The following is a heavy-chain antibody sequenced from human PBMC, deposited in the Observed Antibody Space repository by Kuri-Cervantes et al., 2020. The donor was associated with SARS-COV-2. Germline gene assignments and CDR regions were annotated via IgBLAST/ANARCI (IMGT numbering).Heavy chain of an antibody. CDR1: AYTFTAYY. J-gene: IGHJ4*02. CDR2: INPYNGDT. V-gene: IGHV1-2*02. Sequence: AAVNVSCQASAYTFTAYYIHWVRQAPGQGREWMGWINPYNGDTNYAQKLQGRVTLTRDTNISTAYMELNRLRSDDTAVYYCVRDPGYCSGGTCLDYWGQGTLVTVSS. D-gene: IGHD2-15*01. CDR3: VRDPGYCSGGTCLDY.